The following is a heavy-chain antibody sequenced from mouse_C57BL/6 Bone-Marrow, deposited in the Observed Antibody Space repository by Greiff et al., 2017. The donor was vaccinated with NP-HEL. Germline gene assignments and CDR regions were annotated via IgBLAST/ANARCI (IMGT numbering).Heavy chain of an antibody. J-gene: IGHJ3*01. D-gene: IGHD1-1*01. CDR2: INPDSSTI. Sequence: DVQLQESGGGLVQPGGSLKLSCAASGIAFSRYWMSWVRRAPGKGLEWIGEINPDSSTINYAPSLKDKFIISRDNDKNTLYLQMSKVRSEDTALYYCAKPHYNGSSYGFADWGQGTLVTVSA. V-gene: IGHV4-1*01. CDR3: AKPHYNGSSYGFAD. CDR1: GIAFSRYW.